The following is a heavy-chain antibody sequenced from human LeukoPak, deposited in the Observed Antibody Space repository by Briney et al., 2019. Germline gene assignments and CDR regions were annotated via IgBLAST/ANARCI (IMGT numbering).Heavy chain of an antibody. V-gene: IGHV3-33*08. CDR3: ARDEAQQLVFLGEELFDY. D-gene: IGHD6-13*01. J-gene: IGHJ4*02. CDR2: IWYDGSNK. CDR1: GFTVSSNY. Sequence: GGSLRLSCAGSGFTVSSNYMSWVRQAPGKGLEWVAVIWYDGSNKYYADSVKGRFTISRDNAKNSVYLQMNSLRAEDTAVYYCARDEAQQLVFLGEELFDYWGQGTLVTVSS.